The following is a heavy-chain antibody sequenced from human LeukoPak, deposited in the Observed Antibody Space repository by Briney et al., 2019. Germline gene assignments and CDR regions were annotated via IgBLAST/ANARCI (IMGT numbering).Heavy chain of an antibody. Sequence: GRSLRLSCAASGFTFSSYGMHWVRQAPGKGLEWVAVISYDGSNKYYADSVKGRFTISRDNSKNTLYLQMNSLRGEDMALYYCARDIVAAGGRYFDHWGQGTLVTVSS. CDR2: ISYDGSNK. CDR1: GFTFSSYG. J-gene: IGHJ4*02. D-gene: IGHD6-13*01. V-gene: IGHV3-30*03. CDR3: ARDIVAAGGRYFDH.